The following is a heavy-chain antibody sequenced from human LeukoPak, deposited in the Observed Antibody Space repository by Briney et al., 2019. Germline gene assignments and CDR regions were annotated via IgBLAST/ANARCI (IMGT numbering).Heavy chain of an antibody. D-gene: IGHD6-19*01. J-gene: IGHJ3*02. CDR1: GGSISSYY. CDR3: ARGFVGSGWYTQGTDAFDI. Sequence: PSETLSLTCTVSGGSISSYYWSWIRQPAGKGLEWIGRIYTSGSTNYNPSLKSRVTMSVDTSKNQSSLKLSSVTAADTAVYYCARGFVGSGWYTQGTDAFDIWGQGTMVTVSS. CDR2: IYTSGST. V-gene: IGHV4-4*07.